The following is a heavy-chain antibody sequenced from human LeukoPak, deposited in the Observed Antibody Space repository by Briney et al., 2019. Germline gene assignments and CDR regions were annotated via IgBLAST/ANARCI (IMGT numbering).Heavy chain of an antibody. CDR2: INHSGST. CDR1: GGSFSGYY. Sequence: SETLSLTCAVYGGSFSGYYWSWIRQPPGKGLEWIGEINHSGSTNYNPSLKSRVTISVDTSKNQFSLKLSSVTAADTAVYYCARKRRPDYWGQGTLVTVSS. V-gene: IGHV4-34*01. CDR3: ARKRRPDY. J-gene: IGHJ4*02.